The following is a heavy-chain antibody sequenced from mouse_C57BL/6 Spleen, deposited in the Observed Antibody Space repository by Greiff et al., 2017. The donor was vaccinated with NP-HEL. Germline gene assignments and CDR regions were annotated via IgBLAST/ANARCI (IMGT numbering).Heavy chain of an antibody. D-gene: IGHD1-1*01. CDR2: ISSGSSTI. CDR1: GFTFSDYG. V-gene: IGHV5-17*01. CDR3: AAHYYGGAMDY. J-gene: IGHJ4*01. Sequence: EVQLVESGGGLVKPGGSLKLSCAASGFTFSDYGMHWVRQAPEKGLEWVAYISSGSSTIYYADTVKGRFTISRDNAKNTLFLQMTILRSEDTAMYYCAAHYYGGAMDYWGQGTSVTVSS.